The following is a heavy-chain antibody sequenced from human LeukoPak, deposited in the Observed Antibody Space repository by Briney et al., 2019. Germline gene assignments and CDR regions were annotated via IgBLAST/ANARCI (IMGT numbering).Heavy chain of an antibody. V-gene: IGHV3-64D*06. J-gene: IGHJ4*02. Sequence: GGSLRLSCAASGLTVSSSYMSWVRQAPGKGLEYVSGIPSDGVLTNYADSVKGRFTISRDNPKNTVYLQMSSLRAEDTALYYCVRRDSSGWYEYWGQGTLVIVSS. D-gene: IGHD6-19*01. CDR2: IPSDGVLT. CDR3: VRRDSSGWYEY. CDR1: GLTVSSSY.